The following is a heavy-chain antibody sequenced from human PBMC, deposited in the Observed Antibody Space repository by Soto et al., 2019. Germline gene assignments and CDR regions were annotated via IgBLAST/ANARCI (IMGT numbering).Heavy chain of an antibody. CDR3: ARAHTPIIAVAGDAFDI. J-gene: IGHJ3*02. CDR1: GYNFTTYA. CDR2: INTGNGNT. Sequence: ASVKVSCKASGYNFTTYAMLWVRQAPGQRPEWMGWINTGNGNTKYSPKFQGRVTITRDTSASTAYMELSSLKSEDTAVYYCARAHTPIIAVAGDAFDIWGQGTMVTVSS. D-gene: IGHD6-19*01. V-gene: IGHV1-3*04.